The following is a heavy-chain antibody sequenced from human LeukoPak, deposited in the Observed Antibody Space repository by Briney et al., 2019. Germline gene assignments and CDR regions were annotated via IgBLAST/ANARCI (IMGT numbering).Heavy chain of an antibody. V-gene: IGHV3-21*06. CDR1: GFTFCAYT. Sequence: PGGSLRLSCAASGFTFCAYTINWVRQAPGKGLEWVSCIFSRSESILYADSVKGRFTISRDNAKNLLYLQMDSLRVEDTAVYYCARDFFHSSESRPFDYWGQGTLVTVSS. J-gene: IGHJ4*02. CDR3: ARDFFHSSESRPFDY. CDR2: IFSRSESI. D-gene: IGHD3-22*01.